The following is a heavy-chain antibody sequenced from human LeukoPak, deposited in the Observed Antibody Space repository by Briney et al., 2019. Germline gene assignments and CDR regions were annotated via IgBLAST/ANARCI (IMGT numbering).Heavy chain of an antibody. CDR1: GFTFSSYG. D-gene: IGHD6-19*01. CDR2: ISYDGSNK. Sequence: GGSLRLSCAASGFTFSSYGMHWVRQAPGKGLEWVAVISYDGSNKHYADSVKGRFTISRDNSKNTLYLQMNSLRAEDTAVYYCAKDRQWLASFDYWGQGTLVTVSS. J-gene: IGHJ4*02. CDR3: AKDRQWLASFDY. V-gene: IGHV3-30*18.